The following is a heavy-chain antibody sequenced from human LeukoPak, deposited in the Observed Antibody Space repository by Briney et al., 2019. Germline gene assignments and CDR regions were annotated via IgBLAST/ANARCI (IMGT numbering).Heavy chain of an antibody. D-gene: IGHD3-9*01. V-gene: IGHV1-69*04. CDR3: AREVLRYFDWSPGDY. Sequence: GASVKVSCKASGGTFSSYAISWVRQAPGQGLEWMGRIIPILGIANYAQKFQGRVTITADKSTSTAYMELSSLRSEDTAVYYCAREVLRYFDWSPGDYWGQGALVTVSS. J-gene: IGHJ4*02. CDR1: GGTFSSYA. CDR2: IIPILGIA.